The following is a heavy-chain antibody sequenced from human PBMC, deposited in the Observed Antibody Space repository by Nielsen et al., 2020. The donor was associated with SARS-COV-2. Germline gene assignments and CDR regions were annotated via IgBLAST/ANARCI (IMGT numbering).Heavy chain of an antibody. V-gene: IGHV3-13*01. CDR1: GFTFSSYD. Sequence: GESLKISCAASGFTFSSYDMHWVRQAIGKGLEWVSAIGTAGDTYYPGSVKGRFTISRENAKNSLYLQMNSLRAGDTAVYYCARGGNLAAAGRGAYYYYGMDVWGQGTTVTVSS. J-gene: IGHJ6*02. CDR3: ARGGNLAAAGRGAYYYYGMDV. CDR2: IGTAGDT. D-gene: IGHD6-13*01.